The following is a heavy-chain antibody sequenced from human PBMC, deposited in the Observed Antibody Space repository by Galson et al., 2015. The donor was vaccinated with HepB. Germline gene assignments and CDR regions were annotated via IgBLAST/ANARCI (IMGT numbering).Heavy chain of an antibody. J-gene: IGHJ6*02. CDR1: GYTFTNYY. V-gene: IGHV1-46*01. D-gene: IGHD3-3*01. CDR2: INPRGGST. Sequence: SVKVSCKASGYTFTNYYMHWVRQAPGQGLEWVGTINPRGGSTRHAQKFQGRLTMTRDTSTNTVYMELSSLRSDDTAVFYCARDQEELGTHYDFLSGYYYGMDVWGQGTTVTVSS. CDR3: ARDQEELGTHYDFLSGYYYGMDV.